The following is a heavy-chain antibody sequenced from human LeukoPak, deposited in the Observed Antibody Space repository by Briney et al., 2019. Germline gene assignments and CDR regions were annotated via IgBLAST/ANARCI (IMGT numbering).Heavy chain of an antibody. CDR2: IRCDGNSE. J-gene: IGHJ4*02. CDR1: GFTFSSCG. Sequence: PGGSLKPACAASGFTFSSCGLHWVRQAPGKGLEWVAFIRCDGNSENYAEFVKGRFTISRDNSKNTLYLQMNSLTVEDTAVYYCAKDLDYWGQGALATVSS. V-gene: IGHV3-30*02. CDR3: AKDLDY.